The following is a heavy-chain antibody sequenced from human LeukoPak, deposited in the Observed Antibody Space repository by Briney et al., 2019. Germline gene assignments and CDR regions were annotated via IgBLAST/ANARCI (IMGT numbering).Heavy chain of an antibody. V-gene: IGHV3-30-3*01. CDR3: AKLTTS. CDR2: ISYDGSNK. J-gene: IGHJ4*02. D-gene: IGHD4-11*01. Sequence: GGSLRLSCAASGFTFSSYAMHWVRQAPGKGLEWVAVISYDGSNKYYADSVKGRFTISRDNSNNTLYLQMNSLRAEDTAVYYCAKLTTSWGQGTLVTVSS. CDR1: GFTFSSYA.